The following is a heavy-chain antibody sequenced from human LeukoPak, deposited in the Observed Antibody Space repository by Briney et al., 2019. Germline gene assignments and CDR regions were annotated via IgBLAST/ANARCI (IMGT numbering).Heavy chain of an antibody. V-gene: IGHV3-48*01. D-gene: IGHD5-18*01. CDR2: ISSSSSTI. Sequence: GRSLRLSCAASGFTFSSYSMNWVRQAPGKGLEWVSYISSSSSTIYYADSVKGRITISRDNAKNSLYLQMNSLRVEDTAMYYCARVSARGYDYWGRGTLVTVSS. J-gene: IGHJ4*02. CDR3: ARVSARGYDY. CDR1: GFTFSSYS.